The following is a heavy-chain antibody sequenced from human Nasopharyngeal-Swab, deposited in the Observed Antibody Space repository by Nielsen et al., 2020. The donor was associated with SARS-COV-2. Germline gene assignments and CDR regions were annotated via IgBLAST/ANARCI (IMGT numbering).Heavy chain of an antibody. V-gene: IGHV3-30-3*01. CDR3: ARAAAGTYSNWFDP. CDR2: ISYDGSNK. Sequence: VRQMPGKGLEWVAVISYDGSNKYYADSVKGRFTISRDNSKNTLYLQMNSLRAEDTAVYYCARAAAGTYSNWFDPWGQGTLVTVSS. J-gene: IGHJ5*02. D-gene: IGHD6-13*01.